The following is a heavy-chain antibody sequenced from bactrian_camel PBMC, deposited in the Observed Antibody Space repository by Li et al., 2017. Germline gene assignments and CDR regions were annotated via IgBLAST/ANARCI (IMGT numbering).Heavy chain of an antibody. D-gene: IGHD7*01. Sequence: QLVESGGGSVQAGGSLRLSCAASEFTYYSRCMTWFRQAPGKEREGVAAIRSGGSTTYYHTSVKGRFIISQDDAKKMLYLHMTNQNPEDTAMYYCAGDRGEPRWPTAIQTWTFVTGARGPRSPSP. CDR2: IRSGGSTT. J-gene: IGHJ6*01. CDR3: AGDRGEPRWPTAIQTWTFVT. V-gene: IGHV3S25*01. CDR1: EFTYYSRC.